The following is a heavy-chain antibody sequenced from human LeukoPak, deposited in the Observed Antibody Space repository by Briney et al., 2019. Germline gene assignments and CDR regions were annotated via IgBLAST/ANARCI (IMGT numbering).Heavy chain of an antibody. CDR1: GYTFTDHY. CDR3: ARDHNWGPDY. D-gene: IGHD7-27*01. V-gene: IGHV1-2*02. CDR2: IYHGRGDT. J-gene: IGHJ4*02. Sequence: GASVKVSCKALGYTFTDHYFHWLRQAPGQGLEWMGWIYHGRGDTNYAQKFQGRVSLTRDTSISTAYMELSRLTSDDTAVYYCARDHNWGPDYWGQGTLVSVSS.